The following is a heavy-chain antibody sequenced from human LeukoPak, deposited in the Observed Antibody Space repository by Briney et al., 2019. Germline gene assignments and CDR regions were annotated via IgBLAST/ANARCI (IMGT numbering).Heavy chain of an antibody. CDR2: IYSSGST. J-gene: IGHJ4*02. Sequence: PSETLSLTCTVSGGSISSGSYYWTWIRQPAGKGLEWIGRIYSSGSTDYNPSLKSRVTMSVDTSKNQFSLKLSSVTAADTAVYYCARAERLYGSGSYYFDYWGQGTLVTVSS. CDR1: GGSISSGSYY. CDR3: ARAERLYGSGSYYFDY. D-gene: IGHD3-10*01. V-gene: IGHV4-61*02.